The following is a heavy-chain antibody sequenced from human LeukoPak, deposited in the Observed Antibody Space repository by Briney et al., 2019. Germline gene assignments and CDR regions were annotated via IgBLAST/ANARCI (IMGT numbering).Heavy chain of an antibody. D-gene: IGHD2-15*01. Sequence: PSETLSLTCTVSGGSISSSSYYWGWIRQPPGKGLEWIGSIYYSGSTYYNPSLKSRVTISVDTSKNQFSLKLSSVTAADTAVYYCARRVVVVVAASGYAFDVWGQGTMVTVSS. CDR3: ARRVVVVVAASGYAFDV. CDR1: GGSISSSSYY. J-gene: IGHJ3*01. V-gene: IGHV4-39*01. CDR2: IYYSGST.